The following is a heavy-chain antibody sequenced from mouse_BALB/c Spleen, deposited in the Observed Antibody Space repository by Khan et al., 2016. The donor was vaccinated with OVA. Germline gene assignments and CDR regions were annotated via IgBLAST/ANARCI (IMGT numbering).Heavy chain of an antibody. CDR1: GYSFTDYI. Sequence: VQLQESGPELVKPGASVKMSCKASGYSFTDYIISWVKQRTGQGLQWIGEIYPGSGSIYSNEKFKGKASLTADKSSTTAYMQVSSLTSEDSAVYFCARRDYGSSSPGFAYWGPGTLVTVST. CDR2: IYPGSGSI. CDR3: ARRDYGSSSPGFAY. J-gene: IGHJ3*01. V-gene: IGHV1-77*01. D-gene: IGHD1-1*01.